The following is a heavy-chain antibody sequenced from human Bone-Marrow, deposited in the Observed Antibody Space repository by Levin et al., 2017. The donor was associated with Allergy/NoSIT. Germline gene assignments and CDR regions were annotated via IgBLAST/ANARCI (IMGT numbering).Heavy chain of an antibody. CDR3: AKGGLQSSAYDLDY. V-gene: IGHV3-23*01. CDR1: GFTFSNYA. Sequence: AGGSLRLSCAASGFTFSNYAMNWVRQAPGKVLEWVSAISGGGSGSTYYADSVKGRFTISRDNSKNTLYLQMNSLRADDTAVYYCAKGGLQSSAYDLDYWGQGTLVTVSS. CDR2: ISGGGSGST. J-gene: IGHJ4*02. D-gene: IGHD5-12*01.